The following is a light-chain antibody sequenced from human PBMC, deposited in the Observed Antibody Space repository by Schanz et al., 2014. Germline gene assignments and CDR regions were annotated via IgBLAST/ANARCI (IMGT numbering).Light chain of an antibody. CDR2: GAS. J-gene: IGKJ4*01. Sequence: EIVLTQSPGTLSLSPGERATLSCRASQSVSSNLAWFQQNPGQAPRLLIYGASTRATDIPARFSGSGSGTEFTLSVSSLQSEDFAVYYCQQYINWLTFGGGTKVEIK. CDR1: QSVSSN. V-gene: IGKV3-15*01. CDR3: QQYINWLT.